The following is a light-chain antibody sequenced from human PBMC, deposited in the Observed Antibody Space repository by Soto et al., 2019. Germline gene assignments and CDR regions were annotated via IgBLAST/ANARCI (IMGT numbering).Light chain of an antibody. CDR3: QQYGSSPPYT. V-gene: IGKV3-20*01. Sequence: EIVLTQSPGPLSLSPGERATLSCRASQSVSRNYLAWYQQRPGQPPRLLIYGASSRSTGIPDKFSGSGSGTYFTLTITKLEPEDFAVYYCQQYGSSPPYTFGQGTSLEIK. CDR2: GAS. J-gene: IGKJ2*01. CDR1: QSVSRNY.